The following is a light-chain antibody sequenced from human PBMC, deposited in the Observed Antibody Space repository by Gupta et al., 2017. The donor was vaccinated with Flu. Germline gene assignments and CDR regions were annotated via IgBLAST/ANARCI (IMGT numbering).Light chain of an antibody. CDR3: SSYAGSSHAV. J-gene: IGLJ7*01. V-gene: IGLV2-8*01. CDR2: EVS. Sequence: QSALTQPPSASGSPGQSVTISCTGTSSDVGGYNYVSWYQQHPGKAPKLMIYEVSKRPAGVPDRFSGPKSGNTASLTVSGLQAEEEADYYCSSYAGSSHAVFGGGTKLTVL. CDR1: SSDVGGYNY.